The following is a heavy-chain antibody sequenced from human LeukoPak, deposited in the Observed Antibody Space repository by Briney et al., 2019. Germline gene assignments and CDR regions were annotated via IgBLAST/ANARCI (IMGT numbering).Heavy chain of an antibody. CDR1: GFTVSSNY. D-gene: IGHD3-3*01. CDR2: IYNSGST. CDR3: ARDRSGYFQN. J-gene: IGHJ1*01. V-gene: IGHV3-66*01. Sequence: PGGSLRLSCVVSGFTVSSNYMSWVRQAPGKGLEWVSVIYNSGSTHYADSVKGRFTISRDNSKNTLYLQMNSLRAEDTAVYYCARDRSGYFQNWGQGTLVTVSS.